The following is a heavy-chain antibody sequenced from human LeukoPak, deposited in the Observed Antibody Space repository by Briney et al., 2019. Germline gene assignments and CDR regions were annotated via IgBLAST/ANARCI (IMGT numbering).Heavy chain of an antibody. CDR2: ISWNSGSI. V-gene: IGHV3-9*01. D-gene: IGHD2-2*01. J-gene: IGHJ4*02. Sequence: PGRSLRLSCAASGFTFDDYAMHWVRQAPGKGLEWVSGISWNSGSIGYADSVKGRFTISRDNAKNSLYLQMNSLRAEDTALYYCAKGDCSSTSCYFDYWGQGTLVTVSS. CDR1: GFTFDDYA. CDR3: AKGDCSSTSCYFDY.